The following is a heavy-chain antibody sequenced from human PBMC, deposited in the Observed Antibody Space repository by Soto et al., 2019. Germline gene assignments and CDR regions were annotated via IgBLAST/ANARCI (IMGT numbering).Heavy chain of an antibody. Sequence: QVQLVQSGAEVKMPGASVRVSCKSSGYPFTHYGITWIRQAPGQGLEWMGWISPFNGNTNYGQTVQGRVTLTTETSTSTVYMELRSLRSDDTAVYYCARDQSFDRTYYYGIDVWGQGTTLTVSS. CDR3: ARDQSFDRTYYYGIDV. CDR2: ISPFNGNT. J-gene: IGHJ6*02. V-gene: IGHV1-18*01. CDR1: GYPFTHYG.